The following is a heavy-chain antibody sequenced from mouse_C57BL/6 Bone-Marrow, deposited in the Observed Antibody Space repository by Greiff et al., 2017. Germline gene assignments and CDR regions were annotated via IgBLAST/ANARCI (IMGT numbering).Heavy chain of an antibody. Sequence: QVQLQQPGAELVRPGSSVKLSCKASGYTFTSYWMDWVKQRPGQGLEWIGNIYPSDSETHYNQKFKDKATLTVDKSYSTAYMQLSSLTSEYSAVYYCARDNYSGSSYDWYFDVWGTGTTVTVSS. CDR3: ARDNYSGSSYDWYFDV. V-gene: IGHV1-61*01. J-gene: IGHJ1*03. CDR2: IYPSDSET. D-gene: IGHD1-1*01. CDR1: GYTFTSYW.